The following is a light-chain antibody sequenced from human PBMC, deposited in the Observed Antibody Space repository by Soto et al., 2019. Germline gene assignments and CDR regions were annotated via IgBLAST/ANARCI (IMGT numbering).Light chain of an antibody. CDR1: QGISNY. J-gene: IGKJ5*01. CDR3: QQLNSYLFT. Sequence: DIQLTQSPSSLSASVGDRVTITCRVSQGISNYLNWYRRKPGKVPNLLIYSASNLQSGVPSRFSGSGSGTDFTLTISSLQPEDVATYYCQQLNSYLFTFGQGTRLEIK. V-gene: IGKV1-27*01. CDR2: SAS.